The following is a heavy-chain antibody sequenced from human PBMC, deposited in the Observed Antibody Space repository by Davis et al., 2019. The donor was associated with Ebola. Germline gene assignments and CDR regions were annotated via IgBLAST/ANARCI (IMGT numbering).Heavy chain of an antibody. Sequence: GESLKISCAASGFTFSSYNMNWVRQAPGKGLEWVSYISSGSSTIYYADSVKGRFTISRDNAKNSLYLQMNSLRAEDTAVYYCALEDGDSDAFDIWGQGTMVTVSS. CDR3: ALEDGDSDAFDI. V-gene: IGHV3-48*04. D-gene: IGHD4-17*01. J-gene: IGHJ3*02. CDR2: ISSGSSTI. CDR1: GFTFSSYN.